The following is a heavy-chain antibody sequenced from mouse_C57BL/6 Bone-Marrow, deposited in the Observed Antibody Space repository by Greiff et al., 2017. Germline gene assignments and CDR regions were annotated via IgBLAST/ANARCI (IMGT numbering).Heavy chain of an antibody. Sequence: EVKLQQSGGGLVKPGGSLKLSCAASGFTFSDYGMHWVRQAPEKGLEWVAYISSGSSTIYYADTVKGRFTISRDNAKNTLFLQMTSLRSEDTAMYYCARGGDYDGYYFDDWGQGTTLTVSA. CDR3: ARGGDYDGYYFDD. CDR2: ISSGSSTI. D-gene: IGHD2-4*01. CDR1: GFTFSDYG. V-gene: IGHV5-17*01. J-gene: IGHJ2*01.